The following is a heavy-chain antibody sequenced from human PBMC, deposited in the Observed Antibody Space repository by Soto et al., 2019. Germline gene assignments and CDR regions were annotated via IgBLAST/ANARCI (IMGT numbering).Heavy chain of an antibody. CDR1: GGSMSRGGQS. Sequence: SETLSLTCAVSGGSMSRGGQSWSWIRQPPGKGLEWLGFIYYTGSTYYNPSLKSRVTLSVDRSKNQFSLKLSSVTAADTAVYYCARGVRRIAAAADWFDPWGQGTLVTVSS. CDR2: IYYTGST. V-gene: IGHV4-30-2*01. D-gene: IGHD6-13*01. J-gene: IGHJ5*02. CDR3: ARGVRRIAAAADWFDP.